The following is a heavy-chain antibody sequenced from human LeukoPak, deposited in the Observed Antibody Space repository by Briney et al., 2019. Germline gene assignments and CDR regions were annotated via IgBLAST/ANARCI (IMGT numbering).Heavy chain of an antibody. V-gene: IGHV1-69*04. D-gene: IGHD2-15*01. CDR1: GGIFSSYA. Sequence: SVKVSCKASGGIFSSYAISWVRQAPGQGLEWMGRIIPIFGIANYAQKFQGRVTITADKSTSTAYMELSSLRSEDTAVYYCANYPALDCSGGSCYYFDYWGQGTLVTVSS. CDR3: ANYPALDCSGGSCYYFDY. CDR2: IIPIFGIA. J-gene: IGHJ4*02.